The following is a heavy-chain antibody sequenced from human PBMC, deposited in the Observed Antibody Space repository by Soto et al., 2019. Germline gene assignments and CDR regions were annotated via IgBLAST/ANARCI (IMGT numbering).Heavy chain of an antibody. J-gene: IGHJ6*02. CDR3: ARQVEDILTGKDYGMDV. D-gene: IGHD3-9*01. CDR2: IYPGDSDT. Sequence: GESLKISCKGSGYSFTSYWIGWVRQMPGKGLEWMGIIYPGDSDTRYSPSFQGQVTISADKSISTAYLQWSSLKASDTAMYYCARQVEDILTGKDYGMDVWGQGTTVTVSS. CDR1: GYSFTSYW. V-gene: IGHV5-51*01.